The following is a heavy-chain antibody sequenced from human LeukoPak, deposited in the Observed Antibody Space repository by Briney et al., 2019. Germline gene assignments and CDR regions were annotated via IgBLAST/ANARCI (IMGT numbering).Heavy chain of an antibody. CDR3: ARARVIPASFDD. J-gene: IGHJ4*02. D-gene: IGHD3-16*02. Sequence: SETLSLTCTVSGGSITFGSYYWTWIRQPAGKGLEWFGRIYTSGRTFYNPSLKSRVTISMDTSMNQFSLRLTSVTAADTAVYYCARARVIPASFDDWGQGVLVTVSS. CDR2: IYTSGRT. V-gene: IGHV4-61*02. CDR1: GGSITFGSYY.